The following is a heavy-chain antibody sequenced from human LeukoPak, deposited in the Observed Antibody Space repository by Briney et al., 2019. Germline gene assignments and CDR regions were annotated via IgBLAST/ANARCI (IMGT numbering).Heavy chain of an antibody. D-gene: IGHD2-21*02. Sequence: GGTLRLSCAASGFTFSSYGMSWVRQAPGKGLEWVSAISGSGGSTYYADSVKGRFTISGDNSKSTLYLQMNSLRAEDTAVYYCAKDPPLTATSYYFDYWGQGTLVTVSS. CDR1: GFTFSSYG. CDR3: AKDPPLTATSYYFDY. J-gene: IGHJ4*02. CDR2: ISGSGGST. V-gene: IGHV3-23*01.